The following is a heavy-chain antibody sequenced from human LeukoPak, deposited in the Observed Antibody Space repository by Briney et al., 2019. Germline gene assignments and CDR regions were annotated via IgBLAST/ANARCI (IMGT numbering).Heavy chain of an antibody. CDR1: GYTFTSLG. J-gene: IGHJ4*02. Sequence: ASVKVSCKASGYTFTSLGISWLRQALGQGLEGMGWISAYNANTNYAQKLQGRVTMTTDTSTSTAYMELRSLRSDDTAVYYCARRKPSSYGFDSWGQGTLVTVSS. D-gene: IGHD3-10*01. CDR3: ARRKPSSYGFDS. V-gene: IGHV1-18*01. CDR2: ISAYNANT.